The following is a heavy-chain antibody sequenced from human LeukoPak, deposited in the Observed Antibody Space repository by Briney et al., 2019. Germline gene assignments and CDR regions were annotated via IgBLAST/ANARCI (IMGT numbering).Heavy chain of an antibody. J-gene: IGHJ3*02. CDR1: GYTLTELS. D-gene: IGHD3-16*02. V-gene: IGHV1-2*02. CDR2: INPDSGGT. Sequence: GASVKVSCKVSGYTLTELSTHWVRQAPGQGLEWMGYINPDSGGTNYAQEFQGRVTMTRDTSISTAYMELNRLRSDDTAVYYCARGEMITFGGVIVISTFDIWGQGTMVTVS. CDR3: ARGEMITFGGVIVISTFDI.